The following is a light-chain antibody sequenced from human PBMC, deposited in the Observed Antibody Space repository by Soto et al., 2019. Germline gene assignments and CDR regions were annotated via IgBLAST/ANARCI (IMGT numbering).Light chain of an antibody. CDR3: SSYAGSNNVV. Sequence: QSALTQPPSASGSPGQSVTISCTGTSSDLGGYNFVSWYQQHPGKAPKLMIYEVNKRPSGVPDRFSGSKSDNTASLTVSGLQAEDEADYYCSSYAGSNNVVFGGGTKLTVL. V-gene: IGLV2-8*01. CDR1: SSDLGGYNF. J-gene: IGLJ2*01. CDR2: EVN.